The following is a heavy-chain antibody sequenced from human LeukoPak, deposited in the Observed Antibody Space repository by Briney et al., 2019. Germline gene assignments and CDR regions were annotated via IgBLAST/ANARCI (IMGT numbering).Heavy chain of an antibody. J-gene: IGHJ4*02. CDR1: GLTFSDHH. Sequence: GGSLRLSCAASGLTFSDHHMDWVRQTPGKGLEWVSYISSSGSYRYYADSVKGRFTISRDNAKNSLYLQMNSLRAEDTAVYYCARVVDHDYGDYYLDYWGQGTLVTVSS. D-gene: IGHD4-17*01. V-gene: IGHV3-11*05. CDR2: ISSSGSYR. CDR3: ARVVDHDYGDYYLDY.